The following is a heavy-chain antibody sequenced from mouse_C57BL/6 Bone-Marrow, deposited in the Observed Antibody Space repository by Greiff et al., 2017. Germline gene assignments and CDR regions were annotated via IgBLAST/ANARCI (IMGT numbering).Heavy chain of an antibody. CDR2: ISSGSSTI. D-gene: IGHD2-1*01. J-gene: IGHJ1*03. CDR3: ARPLYYSYWYFDV. CDR1: GFTFSDYG. Sequence: VKLVESGGGLVKPGGSLKLSCAASGFTFSDYGMHWVRQAPEKGLEWVAYISSGSSTIYYADTVKGRFTISRDNAKNTLFLQMTSLRSEDTAMYYCARPLYYSYWYFDVWGTGTTVTVSS. V-gene: IGHV5-17*01.